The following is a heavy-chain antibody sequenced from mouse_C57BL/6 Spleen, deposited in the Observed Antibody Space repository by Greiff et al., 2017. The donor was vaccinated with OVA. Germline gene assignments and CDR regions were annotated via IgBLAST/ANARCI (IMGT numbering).Heavy chain of an antibody. J-gene: IGHJ1*03. CDR3: ARDGGYYGSSYNWYFDV. D-gene: IGHD1-1*01. CDR1: GFTFSSYA. V-gene: IGHV5-4*01. CDR2: ISDGGSYT. Sequence: EVMLVESGGGLVKPGGSLKLSCAASGFTFSSYAMSWVRQTPEKRLEWVATISDGGSYTYYPDNVKGRFTISRDNAKNNLYLQMSHLKSEDTAMYYCARDGGYYGSSYNWYFDVWGTGTTVTVSS.